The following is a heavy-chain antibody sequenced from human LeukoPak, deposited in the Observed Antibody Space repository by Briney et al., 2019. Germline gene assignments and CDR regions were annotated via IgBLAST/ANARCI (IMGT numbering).Heavy chain of an antibody. CDR3: ARGVGTGTTIG. D-gene: IGHD1-1*01. J-gene: IGHJ4*02. V-gene: IGHV3-48*01. CDR2: ISSSSTI. Sequence: GGSLRLSCAASGFTFSSYSMNWVRQAPGKGLEWVSYISSSSTIYYADSVKGRFTISRDNAKNSLYLQMNSLRAEDTAVYYCARGVGTGTTIGWGQGTLVTVSS. CDR1: GFTFSSYS.